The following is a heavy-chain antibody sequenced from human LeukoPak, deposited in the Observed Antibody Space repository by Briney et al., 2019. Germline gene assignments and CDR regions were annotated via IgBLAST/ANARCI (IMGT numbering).Heavy chain of an antibody. J-gene: IGHJ4*02. V-gene: IGHV3-48*02. Sequence: PGGSLRLSCAASGFTFSSYSMNWVRQAPGKGLEWVSYISSSSSTIYYADFVKGRFTISRDNAKNSLYLQMNSLRDEDTAVYYCARDLRRITFGGGNFFDYWGQGTLVTVSS. D-gene: IGHD3-16*01. CDR2: ISSSSSTI. CDR3: ARDLRRITFGGGNFFDY. CDR1: GFTFSSYS.